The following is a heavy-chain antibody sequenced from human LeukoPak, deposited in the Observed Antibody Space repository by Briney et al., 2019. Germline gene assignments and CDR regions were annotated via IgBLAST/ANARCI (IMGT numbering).Heavy chain of an antibody. D-gene: IGHD5-24*01. CDR3: SREIMGMATTD. CDR1: GFTFSSYG. CDR2: IDYDGRTT. V-gene: IGHV3-74*01. Sequence: GGSLRLSCAASGFTFSSYGMHWVRQAPGKGPVWVSRIDYDGRTTTYADSVKGRFTISRDNAKNTLYLQMNSLRADDTAVYYCSREIMGMATTDWGQGTLVTVFS. J-gene: IGHJ4*02.